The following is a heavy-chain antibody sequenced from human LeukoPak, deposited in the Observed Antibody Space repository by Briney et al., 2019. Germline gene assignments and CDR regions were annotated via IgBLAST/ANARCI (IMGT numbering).Heavy chain of an antibody. Sequence: TPSETLSLTCAVYGGSFSGYYWSWIRQPPGKGLEWIGEINHSGSTNYNPSLKSRVTISVDTSKNQFSLKLSSVTAADTAVYYCARGFGGLAVAGYWGQGTLVTVSS. V-gene: IGHV4-34*01. CDR3: ARGFGGLAVAGY. CDR1: GGSFSGYY. J-gene: IGHJ4*02. CDR2: INHSGST. D-gene: IGHD6-19*01.